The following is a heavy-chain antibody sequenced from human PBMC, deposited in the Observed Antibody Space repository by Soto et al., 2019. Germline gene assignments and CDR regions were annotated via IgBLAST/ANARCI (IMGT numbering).Heavy chain of an antibody. V-gene: IGHV4-39*01. CDR2: IYYSGST. J-gene: IGHJ3*02. D-gene: IGHD3-22*01. CDR1: GGSISSSSYY. Sequence: PSETLSLTCTVSGGSISSSSYYWGWIRQPPGKGLEWIGSIYYSGSTYYNPSLKSRVTISVDTSKNQFSLKLSSVTAADTAVYYCARRHYDSSGYYKDALDIWGQGTMVTVSS. CDR3: ARRHYDSSGYYKDALDI.